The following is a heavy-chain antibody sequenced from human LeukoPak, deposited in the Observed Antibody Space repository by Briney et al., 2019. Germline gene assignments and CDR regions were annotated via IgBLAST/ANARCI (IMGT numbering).Heavy chain of an antibody. Sequence: SETLSLTCAVYGESFSGHYWTWIRQPPGKGLEWIGEIKHSGSTNYNPSLKSRVIISVDTSKNQFSLKLSSVTAADTAVYYCARAVTARPLDYWGQGTLVTVSS. D-gene: IGHD6-6*01. CDR3: ARAVTARPLDY. CDR2: IKHSGST. CDR1: GESFSGHY. V-gene: IGHV4-34*01. J-gene: IGHJ4*02.